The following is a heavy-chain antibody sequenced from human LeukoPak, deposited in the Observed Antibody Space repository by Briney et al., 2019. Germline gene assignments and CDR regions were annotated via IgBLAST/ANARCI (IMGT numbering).Heavy chain of an antibody. V-gene: IGHV3-11*01. Sequence: PGGSLRLSCAASGFTFSDYYMNWIRQAPGKGLEWVSYMSNSGSTIYYADFAKGRFTISRDNAKNSLYLQMNSLRAEDTAVHYCARGKTATGTGSAYWGQGTLVTVSS. D-gene: IGHD3-10*01. CDR1: GFTFSDYY. J-gene: IGHJ4*02. CDR3: ARGKTATGTGSAY. CDR2: MSNSGSTI.